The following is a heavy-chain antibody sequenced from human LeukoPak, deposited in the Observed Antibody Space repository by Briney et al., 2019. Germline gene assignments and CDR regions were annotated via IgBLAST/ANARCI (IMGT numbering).Heavy chain of an antibody. V-gene: IGHV4-59*01. CDR2: IYYSGST. D-gene: IGHD2-15*01. CDR1: GGSISSYY. CDR3: ARGVVAALFDY. Sequence: SETLSLTCTVSGGSISSYYWSWIRQPQGKGLEWIGYIYYSGSTNYNPSLKSRVTISVDTSKNQFSLKLSSVTAADTAVYYCARGVVAALFDYWGQGTLVTVSS. J-gene: IGHJ4*02.